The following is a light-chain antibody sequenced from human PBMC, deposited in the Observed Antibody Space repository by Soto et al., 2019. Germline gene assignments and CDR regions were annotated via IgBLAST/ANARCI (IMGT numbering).Light chain of an antibody. CDR3: QQYNNWPQKT. J-gene: IGKJ1*01. CDR1: QSVSSN. CDR2: GAS. V-gene: IGKV3-15*01. Sequence: EIVMTQSPATLSVSPGERATLSCRASQSVSSNLAWYQQKPGQAPRLLTYGASTRATGIPARFSGSGSGTEFTLTISSLQSEDFAVYYCQQYNNWPQKTFGQGTKV.